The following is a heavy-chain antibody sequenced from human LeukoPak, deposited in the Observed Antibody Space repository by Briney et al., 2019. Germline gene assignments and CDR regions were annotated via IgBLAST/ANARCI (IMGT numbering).Heavy chain of an antibody. D-gene: IGHD3-10*01. J-gene: IGHJ4*02. CDR2: IYYSGST. V-gene: IGHV4-39*01. CDR3: ARHTKGTMGPHC. Sequence: TVSLTCTVSGGSISSSSYYWGWIRQPPGKGLERIGSIYYSGSTYYNPSLKSLVTISVDSSKEQFSLKLSSVTAADTALYYCARHTKGTMGPHCWGQGTLVTVSS. CDR1: GGSISSSSYY.